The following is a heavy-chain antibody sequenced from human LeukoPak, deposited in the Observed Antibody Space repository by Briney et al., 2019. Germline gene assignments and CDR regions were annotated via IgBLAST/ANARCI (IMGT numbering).Heavy chain of an antibody. CDR1: GGSISSYY. D-gene: IGHD3-16*01. CDR3: ARVRGKVVGSYYYFDY. J-gene: IGHJ4*02. Sequence: KPSETLSLTCTVSGGSISSYYWSWIRQTPGKGLEWIGDIYYSGSTNYNPSLKSRVTISVDTSKNQFSLKLSSVTAADTAVYYCARVRGKVVGSYYYFDYWGQGTLVTVSS. CDR2: IYYSGST. V-gene: IGHV4-59*01.